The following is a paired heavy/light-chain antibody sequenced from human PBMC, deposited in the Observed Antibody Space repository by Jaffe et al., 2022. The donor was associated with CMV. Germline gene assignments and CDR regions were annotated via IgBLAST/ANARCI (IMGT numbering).Light chain of an antibody. Sequence: IVMTQSPLSLPVTPGEPASISCRSSQSLRHSNGNNYVDWYLQKPGKSPQLLIYFASTRASGVPDRFSGSGSGTDFTLKISRVEAEDVGVYYCMQSLQTPRTFGPGTKVDI. CDR2: FAS. CDR1: QSLRHSNGNNY. V-gene: IGKV2-28*01. J-gene: IGKJ3*01. CDR3: MQSLQTPRT.
Heavy chain of an antibody. V-gene: IGHV1-46*01. CDR3: ARSTYSVYEWNYYGMDV. D-gene: IGHD5-12*01. Sequence: QVQVVQSGAEVKKPGASVKVSCKASGYTFISYYIHWVRQAPGQGLEWMGMISPRDGTTTYARNFQGRAIMTSDTPTSTAYMELSTLRSEDTAVYYCARSTYSVYEWNYYGMDVWGQGTTLTVSS. CDR2: ISPRDGTT. CDR1: GYTFISYY. J-gene: IGHJ6*02.